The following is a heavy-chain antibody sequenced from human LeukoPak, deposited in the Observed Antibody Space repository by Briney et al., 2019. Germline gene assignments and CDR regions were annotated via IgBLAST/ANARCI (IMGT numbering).Heavy chain of an antibody. CDR2: IGGSGDST. D-gene: IGHD3-16*01. Sequence: GGSLRLSCAASGFTFSSYIMSWVRQAPGKGLEWVSLIGGSGDSTYYADSVKGRFPISRDNSKNTLHLRMNSLRADDTAVYYCAKEGPGGGGYFDDWGQGTLVTVSS. CDR3: AKEGPGGGGYFDD. CDR1: GFTFSSYI. V-gene: IGHV3-23*01. J-gene: IGHJ4*02.